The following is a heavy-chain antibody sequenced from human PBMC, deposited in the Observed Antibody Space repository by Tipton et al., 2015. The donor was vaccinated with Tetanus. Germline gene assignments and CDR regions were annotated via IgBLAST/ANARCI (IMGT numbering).Heavy chain of an antibody. V-gene: IGHV4-61*08. CDR3: ATVGLVTASVKY. J-gene: IGHJ4*01. CDR2: SHYSGST. CDR1: GGSVSGGDYH. D-gene: IGHD2-21*02. Sequence: TLSPTCTVSGGSVSGGDYHWSWIRQPPGKGLEWIGYSHYSGSTSSNPSPKSRVTISLDRSKNQFSLKLTSVTAADTAVYYCATVGLVTASVKYWGQGTLVTVSS.